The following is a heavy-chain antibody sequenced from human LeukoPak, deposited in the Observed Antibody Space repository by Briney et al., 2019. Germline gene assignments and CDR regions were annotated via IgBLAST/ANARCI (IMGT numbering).Heavy chain of an antibody. J-gene: IGHJ4*02. CDR1: GFTFSSYS. V-gene: IGHV3-48*04. CDR3: ARGRDGYNYSGY. CDR2: ISSSSSTI. D-gene: IGHD5-24*01. Sequence: GGSLRLSCAASGFTFSSYSMYWVRQAPGNGLEWVSYISSSSSTIYYADSVKGRFTISRDNAKNTLYLQMNSLRAEDTAVYYCARGRDGYNYSGYWGLRTLVTVSS.